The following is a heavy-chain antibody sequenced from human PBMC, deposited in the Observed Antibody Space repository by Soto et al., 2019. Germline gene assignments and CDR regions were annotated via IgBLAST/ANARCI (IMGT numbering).Heavy chain of an antibody. D-gene: IGHD2-2*01. CDR2: MNPKSGNT. Sequence: QVQLVQSGAEVKKPGASVQVSCKASGYTFLDYDINWVRQAPGQGLEWMGWMNPKSGNTGYAQKFQGRVTMTRSTPLTPAYLELSGLTSEDTAVYYCAKEKGFPSVPATMPIDNWGQGTLVNVSS. CDR3: AKEKGFPSVPATMPIDN. V-gene: IGHV1-8*01. J-gene: IGHJ4*02. CDR1: GYTFLDYD.